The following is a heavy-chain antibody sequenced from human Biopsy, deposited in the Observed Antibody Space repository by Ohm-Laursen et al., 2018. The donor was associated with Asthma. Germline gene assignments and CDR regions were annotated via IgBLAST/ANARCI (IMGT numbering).Heavy chain of an antibody. CDR1: GDAMSTSGSY. CDR3: ARAVSSSSYWYFDL. Sequence: GTLSLTWIVSGDAMSTSGSYWGWIRQSPGKGLEWISSIYYSGRTYYNPSLESRVTISADTSKNHFSLKVTSVTAADTAVYYCARAVSSSSYWYFDLWGRGDLVTVSS. V-gene: IGHV4-39*02. D-gene: IGHD6-6*01. CDR2: IYYSGRT. J-gene: IGHJ2*01.